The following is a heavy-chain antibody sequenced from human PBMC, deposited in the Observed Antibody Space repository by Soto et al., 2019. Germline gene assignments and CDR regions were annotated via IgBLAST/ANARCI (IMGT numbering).Heavy chain of an antibody. J-gene: IGHJ6*02. V-gene: IGHV1-18*01. CDR3: ARDRPTSSIRARDYYYAMDV. D-gene: IGHD6-6*01. CDR1: GYTFITYG. Sequence: SVKVSCKASGYTFITYGISWVRQAPGQGLEWMGWISSYNGNTNYAQKLQGRVTMTTDTSTTTAYMELRSLIFDDTAVYYCARDRPTSSIRARDYYYAMDVWGQGTTVTVSS. CDR2: ISSYNGNT.